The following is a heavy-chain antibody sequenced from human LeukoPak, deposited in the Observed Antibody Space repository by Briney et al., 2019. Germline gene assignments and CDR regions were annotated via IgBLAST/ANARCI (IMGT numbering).Heavy chain of an antibody. CDR3: AGGPDAD. V-gene: IGHV3-9*01. CDR2: ISWNSGSI. CDR1: GFTFDDYA. Sequence: PGGSLRLSCAASGFTFDDYAMHWVRQAPGKGLEWVSGISWNSGSIGYADSVKGRFTISRDNAKNSLYLQMNSLRAEDTAVYYCAGGPDADWGRGTLVTVSS. D-gene: IGHD3-16*01. J-gene: IGHJ4*02.